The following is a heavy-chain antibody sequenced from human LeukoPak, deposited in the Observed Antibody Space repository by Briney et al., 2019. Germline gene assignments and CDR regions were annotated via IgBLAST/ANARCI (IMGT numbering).Heavy chain of an antibody. CDR2: INQDGGEK. Sequence: GGSLRLSCAASGFTFSNYWMSWVRQAPGKGLEWVVNINQDGGEKYYVDSVKGRFTISRDNARNSLYLQMNTLRVEDTAVYYCAREYSRSTQNWFDPWGQGTLVTVSS. J-gene: IGHJ5*02. D-gene: IGHD6-13*01. V-gene: IGHV3-7*01. CDR1: GFTFSNYW. CDR3: AREYSRSTQNWFDP.